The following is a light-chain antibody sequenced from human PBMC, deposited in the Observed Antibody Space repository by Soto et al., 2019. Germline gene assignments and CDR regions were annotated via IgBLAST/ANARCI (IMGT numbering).Light chain of an antibody. V-gene: IGLV6-57*03. CDR1: SGSIASNY. CDR2: EDN. Sequence: NFMLTQPHSVSESPGKTVTISCTRSSGSIASNYVQWYQQRPGSAPTTVIYEDNQRPSGVPDRFSGSIDSSSNSASLTISGLKTEDEADYYCQSPAVFGGGTKLTVL. J-gene: IGLJ3*02. CDR3: QSPAV.